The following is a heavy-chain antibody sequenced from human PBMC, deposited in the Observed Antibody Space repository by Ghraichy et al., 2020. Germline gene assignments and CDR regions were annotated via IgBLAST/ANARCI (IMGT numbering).Heavy chain of an antibody. J-gene: IGHJ2*01. CDR3: ARLALPRRAAVGDWYFDL. Sequence: GGSLRLSCEGSGFSFSDYSMIWVRLTPRKALEWVSYITGSSITIFYTDSVKGRFTISRDNAKNSLYLQMNSLTAEDTAVYYCARLALPRRAAVGDWYFDLCGRGTLVTVSP. D-gene: IGHD6-13*01. CDR1: GFSFSDYS. V-gene: IGHV3-48*01. CDR2: ITGSSITI.